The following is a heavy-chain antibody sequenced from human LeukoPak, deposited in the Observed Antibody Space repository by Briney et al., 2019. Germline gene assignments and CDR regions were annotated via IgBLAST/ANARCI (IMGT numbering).Heavy chain of an antibody. J-gene: IGHJ4*02. Sequence: SETLSLTCAVYGGSFSGYYWSWIRQPPGKGLEWIGEINHSGSTNYNPSLKSRVTISVDTSKNQFSLKLSSVTAADTAVYYCARGILTGYDAFVLDYWGQGTLVTVSS. D-gene: IGHD3-9*01. CDR1: GGSFSGYY. CDR2: INHSGST. V-gene: IGHV4-34*01. CDR3: ARGILTGYDAFVLDY.